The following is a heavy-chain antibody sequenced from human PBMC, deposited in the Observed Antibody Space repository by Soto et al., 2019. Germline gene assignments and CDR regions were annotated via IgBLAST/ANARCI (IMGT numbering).Heavy chain of an antibody. Sequence: SETLSLTCTVSGGSISSGDYYWSWIRQPPGKGLEWIGYIYYSGSTYYNPSLKSRVTISVDTSKNQFSLKLSSVTAADTAVYYCARDQRGSSGGYYYYGMDVWGQGTTVTVSS. J-gene: IGHJ6*02. CDR1: GGSISSGDYY. V-gene: IGHV4-30-4*01. CDR3: ARDQRGSSGGYYYYGMDV. CDR2: IYYSGST. D-gene: IGHD2-15*01.